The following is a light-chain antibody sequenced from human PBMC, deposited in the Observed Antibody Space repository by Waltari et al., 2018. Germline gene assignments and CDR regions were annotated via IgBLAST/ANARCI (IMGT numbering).Light chain of an antibody. CDR3: QQYNNWPPFT. Sequence: EIVMTQSPASLSVSPGERATLSCRASQSVSSNLAWYQQKPGQVPRLLIYGASTGATGIPARFSGSGSGTEFTLTISDLQSEDFAVYYCQQYNNWPPFTFGPGTKVDIK. J-gene: IGKJ3*01. V-gene: IGKV3-15*01. CDR1: QSVSSN. CDR2: GAS.